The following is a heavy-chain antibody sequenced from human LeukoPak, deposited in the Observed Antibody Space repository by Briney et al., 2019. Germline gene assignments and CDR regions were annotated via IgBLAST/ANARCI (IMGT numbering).Heavy chain of an antibody. V-gene: IGHV3-7*01. CDR3: TRDRSRAEDD. J-gene: IGHJ4*02. Sequence: PGGSLRLSCAASGFTFSGHWMSWVRQAPGKGREWVANINQGGSDKYYVDCVKGRFTISRDNANNLLYLQMNSLRGEDTAVYYCTRDRSRAEDDWGQGTLVTVSS. CDR2: INQGGSDK. D-gene: IGHD1-14*01. CDR1: GFTFSGHW.